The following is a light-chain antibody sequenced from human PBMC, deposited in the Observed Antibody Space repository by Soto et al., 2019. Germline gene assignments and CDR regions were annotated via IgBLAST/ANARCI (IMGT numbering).Light chain of an antibody. J-gene: IGKJ3*01. V-gene: IGKV1-8*01. CDR1: QGISSY. CDR3: QQYDSYPFT. Sequence: AIRMTQSPSSLSASTGDRVTITCRASQGISSYLAWYQQKPGKAPKLLIYAASTLQSGVPSRFSGSGSGTDFTLTISCLQSEDFATYYCQQYDSYPFTFGPVTKVDIK. CDR2: AAS.